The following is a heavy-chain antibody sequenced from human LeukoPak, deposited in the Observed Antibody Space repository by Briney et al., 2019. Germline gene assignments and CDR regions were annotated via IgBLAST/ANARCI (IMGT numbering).Heavy chain of an antibody. CDR3: VRDQGGAVSY. CDR2: ISSLSGTI. V-gene: IGHV3-48*01. J-gene: IGHJ4*02. D-gene: IGHD3-16*01. Sequence: PGGSLRLSCAASGFTFSSYAMHWVRQAPGKGLEWVSYISSLSGTINYADSVKGRFIISRDNAKNSMFLQMNSLKAEDTAVYYCVRDQGGAVSYWGQGTLVTVSS. CDR1: GFTFSSYA.